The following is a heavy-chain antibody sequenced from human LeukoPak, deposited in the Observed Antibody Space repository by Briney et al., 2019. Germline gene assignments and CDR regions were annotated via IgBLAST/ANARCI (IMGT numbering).Heavy chain of an antibody. D-gene: IGHD2-21*02. Sequence: GGSLRLSCAASGFTFSSYWMSWVRQAPGKGLEWVANIKQDGSEKYYVDSVKGRFTISRDNAKNSLYLQMNSLRAEDTAVYYCARMAVVVTAPFDYWGQGTLVTVSS. CDR1: GFTFSSYW. J-gene: IGHJ4*02. CDR3: ARMAVVVTAPFDY. V-gene: IGHV3-7*01. CDR2: IKQDGSEK.